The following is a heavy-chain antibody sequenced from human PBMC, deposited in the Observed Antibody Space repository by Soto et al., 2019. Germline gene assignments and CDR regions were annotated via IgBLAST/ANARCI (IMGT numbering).Heavy chain of an antibody. CDR2: ISYDGSNK. CDR1: GFTFSSYG. Sequence: GGSLRLSCAASGFTFSSYGMHWVRQAPGKGLEWVAVISYDGSNKYYADSVKGRFTISRDNSKNTLYLQMNSLRAEDTAVYYCAKSLRSGTHYYYGMDVWGQGTTVTVSS. J-gene: IGHJ6*02. V-gene: IGHV3-30*18. CDR3: AKSLRSGTHYYYGMDV. D-gene: IGHD1-1*01.